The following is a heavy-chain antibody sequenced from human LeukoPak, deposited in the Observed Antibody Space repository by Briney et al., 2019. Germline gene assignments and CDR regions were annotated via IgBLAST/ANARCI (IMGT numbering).Heavy chain of an antibody. CDR1: GGSTRIYY. D-gene: IGHD6-19*01. CDR3: ARSVGWSYELDP. J-gene: IGHJ5*02. CDR2: IYSSGST. V-gene: IGHV4-59*01. Sequence: SETLSLTCTVSGGSTRIYYGTWIRQPPGKGLEWIGYIYSSGSTGYNPSLGGRVTISLDMSKNQFSLRLTSVTAADTAMYYCARSVGWSYELDPWGQGTLVTVSS.